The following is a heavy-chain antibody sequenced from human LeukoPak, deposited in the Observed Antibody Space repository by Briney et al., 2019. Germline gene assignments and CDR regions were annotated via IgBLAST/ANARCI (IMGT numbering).Heavy chain of an antibody. V-gene: IGHV4-59*08. CDR2: IYYSGST. J-gene: IGHJ4*02. CDR3: AILVRSGATPYAY. Sequence: SETLSLTCTVSGGSISSYYWSWIRQPPGKGLEWIGYIYYSGSTNYNPSLKSRVTISVDTSKNQFSLKLSSVTAADTAVYYCAILVRSGATPYAYWGQRTLVTVSS. D-gene: IGHD1-26*01. CDR1: GGSISSYY.